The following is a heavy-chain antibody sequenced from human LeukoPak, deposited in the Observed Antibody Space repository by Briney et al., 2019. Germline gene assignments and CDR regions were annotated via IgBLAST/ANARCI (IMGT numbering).Heavy chain of an antibody. V-gene: IGHV1-2*02. Sequence: GASVKGSCKASGYTFTGDYMHWVRQAPGQGLEWMGWINHNSSGTNYAQKFQGRVTMTRDTSISTAYMELSRLRSDDTAVYYCARSPRLQLGGSYYWGQGTLVTVSS. CDR3: ARSPRLQLGGSYY. CDR1: GYTFTGDY. D-gene: IGHD5-24*01. J-gene: IGHJ4*02. CDR2: INHNSSGT.